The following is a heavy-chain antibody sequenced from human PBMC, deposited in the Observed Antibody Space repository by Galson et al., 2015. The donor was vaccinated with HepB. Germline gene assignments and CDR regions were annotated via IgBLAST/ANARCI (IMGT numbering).Heavy chain of an antibody. CDR1: EFILSMYW. V-gene: IGHV3-7*05. CDR2: IKEDGSEK. D-gene: IGHD3-10*01. CDR3: ARVKRGEWYSFYYYGMDV. J-gene: IGHJ6*02. Sequence: LRLSCAASEFILSMYWMNWVRQAPGKGLEWVANIKEDGSEKSYVDSVKGRFTIARDNAKNSLYLQMNSLRAEDTAVYYCARVKRGEWYSFYYYGMDVWGRGTTVTVSS.